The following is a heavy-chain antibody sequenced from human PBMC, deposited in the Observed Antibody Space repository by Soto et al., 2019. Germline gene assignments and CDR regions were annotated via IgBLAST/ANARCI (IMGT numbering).Heavy chain of an antibody. Sequence: SVKVSCKASGGTFSSYAIGWVRQAPGQGLEWMGGIIPIFGTANYAQKFQGRVTITADESTSTAYMELSSLRSEDTAVYYCARATYYYDSSGYWAAFDIWGQGTMVTVSS. J-gene: IGHJ3*02. CDR3: ARATYYYDSSGYWAAFDI. V-gene: IGHV1-69*13. CDR1: GGTFSSYA. D-gene: IGHD3-22*01. CDR2: IIPIFGTA.